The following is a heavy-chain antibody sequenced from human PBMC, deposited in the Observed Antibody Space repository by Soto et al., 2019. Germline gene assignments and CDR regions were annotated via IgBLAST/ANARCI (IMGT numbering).Heavy chain of an antibody. V-gene: IGHV2-26*01. D-gene: IGHD3-10*01. J-gene: IGHJ6*02. CDR3: VYLNADSYSAYYLMDV. CDR1: GFSLTTGRMG. Sequence: SGPTLVNPTETLTLTCNVSGFSLTTGRMGVSWIRQPPGKALKWLAHIYSDAERSYSQSLKARLTVSKVGFGSKVVLTMTNMDPVDTGTYFCVYLNADSYSAYYLMDVWGQGTMVTVSS. CDR2: IYSDAER.